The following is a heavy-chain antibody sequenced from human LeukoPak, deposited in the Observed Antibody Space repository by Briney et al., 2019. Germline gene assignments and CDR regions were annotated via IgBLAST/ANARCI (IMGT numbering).Heavy chain of an antibody. Sequence: SETLSLTCTVSGGSISGHFWSWIRQPPGKGLEWIGFVSYSGDTNYSPSFNGRVTISLDTSKSQFSLNLNSVTAADTAVYFCARGGASSRYSGYWGQGTLVTVSS. J-gene: IGHJ4*02. CDR1: GGSISGHF. CDR2: VSYSGDT. CDR3: ARGGASSRYSGY. D-gene: IGHD1-26*01. V-gene: IGHV4-59*11.